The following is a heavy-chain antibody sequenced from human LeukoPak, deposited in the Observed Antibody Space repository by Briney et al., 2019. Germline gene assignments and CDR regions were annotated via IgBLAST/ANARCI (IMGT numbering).Heavy chain of an antibody. V-gene: IGHV4-59*08. J-gene: IGHJ3*02. Sequence: PSETLSLTCTVSGGSISSDDWSWIRQPPGKGLEWIGNIYNSGSTNYNPSLESRVTISVDTSKNQFSLKLSSVTAADTAVYYCARHRSSVPGSDAFDIWGQGTMVTVSS. CDR3: ARHRSSVPGSDAFDI. CDR1: GGSISSDD. D-gene: IGHD3-10*01. CDR2: IYNSGST.